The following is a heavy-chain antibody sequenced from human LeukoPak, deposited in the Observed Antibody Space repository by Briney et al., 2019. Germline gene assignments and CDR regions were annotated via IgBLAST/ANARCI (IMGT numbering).Heavy chain of an antibody. Sequence: GGSLRLSCAASGFTFSSYSMTWVRQAPGKGLEWVSYISSSSSTIYYADSVKGRFTISRDNAKNSLYLQMNSLRDEDTAVYYCARVPTTVTNQIDYWGQGTLVTVSS. V-gene: IGHV3-48*02. J-gene: IGHJ4*02. D-gene: IGHD4-4*01. CDR1: GFTFSSYS. CDR2: ISSSSSTI. CDR3: ARVPTTVTNQIDY.